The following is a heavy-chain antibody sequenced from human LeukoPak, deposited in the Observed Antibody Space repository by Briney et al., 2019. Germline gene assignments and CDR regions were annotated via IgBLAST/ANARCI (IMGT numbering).Heavy chain of an antibody. V-gene: IGHV4-4*07. Sequence: WETLSLTCAVSGGSISSYYWSWIRQPAGKGLEWSGRIYTSGSTNYNPALKSRVTMSVDTSKNQFSLKLSAVTAADTAVYYCAGVSASSGWYDFDYWGQGTLVTVSS. CDR3: AGVSASSGWYDFDY. D-gene: IGHD6-19*01. CDR1: GGSISSYY. CDR2: IYTSGST. J-gene: IGHJ4*02.